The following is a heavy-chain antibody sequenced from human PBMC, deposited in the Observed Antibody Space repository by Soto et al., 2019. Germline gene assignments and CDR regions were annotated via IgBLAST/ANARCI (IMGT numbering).Heavy chain of an antibody. CDR2: SDSGDT. J-gene: IGHJ4*02. V-gene: IGHV3-23*01. CDR3: ASRSIMIIE. CDR1: GLTFSSTP. Sequence: EVHLLESGGGLIQPGGSLRLSCGASGLTFSSTPMNWVRQAPGKGLEWVAASDSGDTYYADSVKGRFTVSRDSSKNTLYLQMDSLRADDTAIYYCASRSIMIIEWGQGTLVTVSS. D-gene: IGHD3-16*01.